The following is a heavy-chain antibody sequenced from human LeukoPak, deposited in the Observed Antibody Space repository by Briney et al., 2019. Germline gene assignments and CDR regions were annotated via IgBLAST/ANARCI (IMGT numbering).Heavy chain of an antibody. CDR1: GGFISSSSYY. V-gene: IGHV3-7*01. CDR3: ARVGYCSTTSCYWRAFDY. J-gene: IGHJ4*02. D-gene: IGHD2-2*01. Sequence: PSETLSLTCTVSGGFISSSSYYWDWIRQPPGKGLEWVANINQDGSEQYYVDSVKGRFTISRDNAKNSLYLQMNSLRAEDTAVYYCARVGYCSTTSCYWRAFDYWGQGTLVTVSS. CDR2: INQDGSEQ.